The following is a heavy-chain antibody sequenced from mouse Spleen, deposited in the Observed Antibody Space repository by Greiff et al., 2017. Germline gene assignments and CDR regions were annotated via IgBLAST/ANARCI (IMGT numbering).Heavy chain of an antibody. V-gene: IGHV1-76*01. D-gene: IGHD4-1*01. CDR3: AREGETGDY. J-gene: IGHJ2*01. CDR1: GYTFTDYY. CDR2: IYPGSGNT. Sequence: VQLQQSGAELVRPGASVKLSCKASGYTFTDYYINWVKQRPGQGLEWIARIYPGSGNTYYNEKFKGKATLTAEKSSSTAYMQLSSLTSEDSAVYFCAREGETGDYWGQGTTLTVSS.